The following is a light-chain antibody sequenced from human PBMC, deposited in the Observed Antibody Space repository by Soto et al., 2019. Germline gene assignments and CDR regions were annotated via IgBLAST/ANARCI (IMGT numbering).Light chain of an antibody. J-gene: IGKJ5*01. Sequence: QMTQSPTTLSASVGNEVNNTCRASQSIDTWLTWYQQKPGKAPNLLIYEASSLESGVPSRFSGSGSGTEFTLTISGLQPDDFATYYCQQFNSYPIAFGQGTRLEIK. CDR2: EAS. CDR1: QSIDTW. CDR3: QQFNSYPIA. V-gene: IGKV1-5*01.